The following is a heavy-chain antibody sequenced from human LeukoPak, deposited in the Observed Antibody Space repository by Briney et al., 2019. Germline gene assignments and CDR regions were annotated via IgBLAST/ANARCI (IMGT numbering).Heavy chain of an antibody. V-gene: IGHV5-51*01. D-gene: IGHD3-10*01. CDR3: ARQTRDGSGSRGYSFDF. Sequence: GESLKVSCKGSGYIFTHNWIGWVRQMPGKGLEWMGIIYPGDSDTRYSPSFEGQVTISVDKSISTAYLQWSSLKASDTAMYYCARQTRDGSGSRGYSFDFWGQGTLVTVSS. J-gene: IGHJ4*02. CDR1: GYIFTHNW. CDR2: IYPGDSDT.